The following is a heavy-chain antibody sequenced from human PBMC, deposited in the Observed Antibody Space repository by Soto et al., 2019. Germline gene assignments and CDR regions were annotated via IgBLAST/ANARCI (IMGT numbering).Heavy chain of an antibody. J-gene: IGHJ6*02. CDR3: ARMGDVPYYFYGLDV. Sequence: QVQLVQSGAEVKKPGASVKVSCKASGYSFTRYGISWVRQAPGQGLEWMGWISRYNANTNYPENLQGRVTMTTDTSTSTAYIEVMNVISDDTAVYYCARMGDVPYYFYGLDVWGQGTTVTVAS. CDR2: ISRYNANT. CDR1: GYSFTRYG. D-gene: IGHD3-16*01. V-gene: IGHV1-18*01.